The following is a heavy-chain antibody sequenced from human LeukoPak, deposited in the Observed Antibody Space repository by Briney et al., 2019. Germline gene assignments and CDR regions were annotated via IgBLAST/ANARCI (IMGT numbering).Heavy chain of an antibody. CDR2: IYHSGTT. CDR3: ARAVDYRNYFDY. CDR1: GDSMTRGGYY. Sequence: SETLSLSCTVSGDSMTRGGYYWSWVRQHPGKGLEWVGFIYHSGTTFYNPSLESRATISVDTSQNQFSLKLTSVTAADTAVYYCARAVDYRNYFDYWGQGTLVTVSS. V-gene: IGHV4-31*03. D-gene: IGHD4-11*01. J-gene: IGHJ4*02.